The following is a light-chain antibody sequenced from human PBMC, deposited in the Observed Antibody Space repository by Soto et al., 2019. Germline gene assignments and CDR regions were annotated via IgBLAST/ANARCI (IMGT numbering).Light chain of an antibody. J-gene: IGKJ3*01. CDR2: GAS. CDR3: QQYGSSPLFT. Sequence: EIMLTQSPGTLSLSPGERATLSCRPSQSVSSSYLAWYQQKPGQAPRLLIYGASNRATGIPDRFSGSGSGTHFTRTISRLEPGDFAVYYCQQYGSSPLFTFGPGTKVDI. CDR1: QSVSSSY. V-gene: IGKV3-20*01.